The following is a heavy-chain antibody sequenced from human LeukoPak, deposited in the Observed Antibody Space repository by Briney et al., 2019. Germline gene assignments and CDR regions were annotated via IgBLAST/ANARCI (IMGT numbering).Heavy chain of an antibody. V-gene: IGHV1-18*01. CDR3: ARGGGDRYCSGGSCYQLDY. CDR1: GYTFTSYG. D-gene: IGHD2-15*01. Sequence: ASVKVSCKASGYTFTSYGISWVRQAPGQGLEWMGWISAYNGNTNYAQKFQGRVTMTRNTSISTAYMELSRLRSDDTAVYYCARGGGDRYCSGGSCYQLDYWGQGTLVTVSS. CDR2: ISAYNGNT. J-gene: IGHJ4*02.